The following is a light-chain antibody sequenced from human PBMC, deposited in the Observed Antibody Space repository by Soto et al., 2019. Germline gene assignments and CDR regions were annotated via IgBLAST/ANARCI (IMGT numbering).Light chain of an antibody. CDR2: AAS. V-gene: IGKV3-20*01. J-gene: IGKJ1*01. CDR3: QQYYASSWT. Sequence: EIGLTQSPGTLSLSPGERATLSCRASQSISSTYLAWYRQKPGQAPRLLIYAASSRATGIPDRFSGSGSGTDFTLTISRLEPEYFAVYYCQQYYASSWTFGQGTRVEIK. CDR1: QSISSTY.